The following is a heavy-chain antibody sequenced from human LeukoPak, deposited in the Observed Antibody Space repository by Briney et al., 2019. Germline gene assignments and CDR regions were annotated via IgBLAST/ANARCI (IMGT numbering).Heavy chain of an antibody. CDR1: GGTFSSYA. Sequence: SVKVSCKASGGTFSSYAISWVRQAPGQGLEWMGRIIPILGIANYARKFQGRVTITADKSTSTAYMELSSLRSEDTAVYYCARDKTTVAGTFDYWGQGTLVTVSS. D-gene: IGHD6-19*01. V-gene: IGHV1-69*04. J-gene: IGHJ4*02. CDR3: ARDKTTVAGTFDY. CDR2: IIPILGIA.